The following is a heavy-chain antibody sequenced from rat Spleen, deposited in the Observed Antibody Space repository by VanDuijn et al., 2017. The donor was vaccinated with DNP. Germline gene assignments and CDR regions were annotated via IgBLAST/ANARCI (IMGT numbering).Heavy chain of an antibody. CDR2: ISSGGST. J-gene: IGHJ2*01. CDR3: TRGRYAVDY. D-gene: IGHD1-5*01. Sequence: QVQLRESGPGLVQPSHTLSLTCTVSGFSLTSYAVSWVRQPPGKGLEWIAAISSGGSTYYNSALKSRLSISRDTSKSQVFLKVNSLQTEDTAIYFCTRGRYAVDYWGQGIMVRVSS. V-gene: IGHV2S12*01. CDR1: GFSLTSYA.